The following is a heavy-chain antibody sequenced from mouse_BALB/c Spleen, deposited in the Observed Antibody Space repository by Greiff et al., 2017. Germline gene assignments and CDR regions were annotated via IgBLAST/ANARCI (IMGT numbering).Heavy chain of an antibody. Sequence: EVQVVESGGGLVQPGGSRKLSCAASGFTFSSFGMHWVRQAPEKGLEWVAYISSGSSTIYYADTVKGRFTISRDNPKNTLFLQMTTLRSEDTAMYYCARSPYWCFDVWGAGTTVTVSA. V-gene: IGHV5-17*02. CDR1: GFTFSSFG. CDR3: ARSPYWCFDV. J-gene: IGHJ1*01. CDR2: ISSGSSTI.